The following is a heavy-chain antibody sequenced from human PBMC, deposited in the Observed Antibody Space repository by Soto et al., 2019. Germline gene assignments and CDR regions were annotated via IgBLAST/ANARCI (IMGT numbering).Heavy chain of an antibody. CDR3: ARGGEGYNFGAVY. V-gene: IGHV1-69*01. Sequence: QVQLVKSGAEVKEPGSSVMVSCKASGGGNLRDYRTTWVRRAPGQGLEWMGGIIPKLGSANYAQKFQGRVTITADESTNSVYRELRSLRSDDTAVYYCARGGEGYNFGAVYWGQVTPVTVSS. CDR2: IIPKLGSA. D-gene: IGHD5-12*01. CDR1: GGGNLRDYR. J-gene: IGHJ4*02.